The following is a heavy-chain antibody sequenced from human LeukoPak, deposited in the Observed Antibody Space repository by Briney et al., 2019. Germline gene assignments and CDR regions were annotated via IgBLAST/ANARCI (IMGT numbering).Heavy chain of an antibody. V-gene: IGHV1-2*02. Sequence: ASVKVSCKASGYTFTGYYMHWVRQAPGQGVEWMGWINPNSGGTNYAQKFQGRVTMTRDTSIRTAYMELSRLRSDDTAVYYCARGTYYYDSSGYYYWGQGTLVTVSS. J-gene: IGHJ4*02. CDR2: INPNSGGT. CDR3: ARGTYYYDSSGYYY. CDR1: GYTFTGYY. D-gene: IGHD3-22*01.